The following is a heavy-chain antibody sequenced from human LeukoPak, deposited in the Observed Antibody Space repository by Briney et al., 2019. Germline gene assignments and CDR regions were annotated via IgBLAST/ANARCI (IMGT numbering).Heavy chain of an antibody. D-gene: IGHD6-13*01. J-gene: IGHJ4*02. CDR2: ISGGTGGST. V-gene: IGHV3-23*01. CDR3: AKRGSSSWTQFDY. Sequence: PGGSLRLSCAASGFTFNDYAINWVRQAPGKGLEWVSVISGGTGGSTYYADSVKGRFTISRDNSKNTLYLQMNSLRAEDTAVYYCAKRGSSSWTQFDYWGQGTLDTVSS. CDR1: GFTFNDYA.